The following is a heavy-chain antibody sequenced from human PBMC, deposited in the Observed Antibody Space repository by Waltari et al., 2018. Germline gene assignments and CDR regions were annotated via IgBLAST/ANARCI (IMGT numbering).Heavy chain of an antibody. Sequence: QVQLQQWGAGLLKPSETLSLTCAVYGGSFSGYYWSWIRQPPGKGLEWIGEINHSGSTNYNPSLRSRVTISVDTSISTAYMELSRLRSDDTAVYYCASVKGSGSYIVPNDAFDIWGQGTMVTVSS. V-gene: IGHV4-34*01. J-gene: IGHJ3*02. CDR3: ASVKGSGSYIVPNDAFDI. CDR1: GGSFSGYY. D-gene: IGHD3-10*01. CDR2: INHSGST.